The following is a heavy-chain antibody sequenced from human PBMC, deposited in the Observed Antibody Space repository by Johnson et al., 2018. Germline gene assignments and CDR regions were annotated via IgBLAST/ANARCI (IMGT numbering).Heavy chain of an antibody. Sequence: EVQLLESGGGLVQPGRSLRLSCAASGFTFDDYAMHWVRQAPGKGLEWVSGISWNSGSIGYADSVKGRFPISRETAKNSLYLQMNSLRAEDTALYYGAKDGVTTDYHYYGMDVWGQGTTVTVSS. V-gene: IGHV3-9*01. CDR2: ISWNSGSI. D-gene: IGHD4-11*01. CDR3: AKDGVTTDYHYYGMDV. J-gene: IGHJ6*02. CDR1: GFTFDDYA.